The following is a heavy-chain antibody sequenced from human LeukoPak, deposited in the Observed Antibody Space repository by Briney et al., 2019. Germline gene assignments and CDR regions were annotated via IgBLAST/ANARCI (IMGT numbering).Heavy chain of an antibody. CDR1: GASISSRSYN. CDR2: INYSGST. Sequence: PSETLSLTCTVSGASISSRSYNWGWIRQPPGKGLEWIGSINYSGSTYYNPSLKSRVTISLDTSKNQFSLKLSSVTAADTAVYYCARALSSSWHRGRFDPWGQGTLVTVSS. CDR3: ARALSSSWHRGRFDP. V-gene: IGHV4-39*07. J-gene: IGHJ5*02. D-gene: IGHD6-13*01.